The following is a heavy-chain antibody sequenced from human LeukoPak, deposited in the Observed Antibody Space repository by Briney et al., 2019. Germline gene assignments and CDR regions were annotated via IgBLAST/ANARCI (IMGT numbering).Heavy chain of an antibody. D-gene: IGHD3-22*01. Sequence: PGGSLRLSCAASGFTFSSYWMHWVRQAPGKGLVWVSRINSDGSSTSYADSVKGRSTISRDNAKNTLYLQMNSLRAEDTAVYYCARAQFRYYYDSSGYFRGQGTLVTVSS. CDR2: INSDGSST. V-gene: IGHV3-74*01. CDR3: ARAQFRYYYDSSGYF. J-gene: IGHJ4*02. CDR1: GFTFSSYW.